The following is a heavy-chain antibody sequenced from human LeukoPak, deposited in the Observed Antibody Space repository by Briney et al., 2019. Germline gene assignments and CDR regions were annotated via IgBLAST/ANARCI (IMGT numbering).Heavy chain of an antibody. V-gene: IGHV4-59*08. CDR2: IYYSGST. Sequence: PSETLSLTCTVSGGSISGYYWSWIRQPPGKGPEWIAYIYYSGSTKYNPSLKSRVTISVDTSRDQFSLKLSSVTAADTAVYYCARHGGSSSSRSSFDPWGQGTLVTVSS. D-gene: IGHD1-26*01. J-gene: IGHJ5*02. CDR1: GGSISGYY. CDR3: ARHGGSSSSRSSFDP.